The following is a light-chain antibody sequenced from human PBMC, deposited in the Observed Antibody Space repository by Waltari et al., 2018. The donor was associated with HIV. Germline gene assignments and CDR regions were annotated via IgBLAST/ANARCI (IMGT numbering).Light chain of an antibody. CDR1: HNVDNW. CDR2: KTS. J-gene: IGKJ5*01. V-gene: IGKV1-5*03. Sequence: DIQMTQSPAPLYAYARDSGILTCRSSHNVDNWLAWYQQRPVSAPKVLIYKTSTLQTGVTARFSGSGSGTEFSLTIISLQPDDFATYYCQQYKSYSLTFGQGTRLEIK. CDR3: QQYKSYSLT.